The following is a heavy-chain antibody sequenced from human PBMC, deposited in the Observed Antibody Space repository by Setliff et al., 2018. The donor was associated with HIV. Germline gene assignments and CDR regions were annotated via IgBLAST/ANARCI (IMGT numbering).Heavy chain of an antibody. V-gene: IGHV4-39*01. J-gene: IGHJ3*02. Sequence: SETLSLTCSVSGDSISNSAYFWGWIRQPSGKGLEYIGSIYYSGTTYYNPSLKSRVAISVDTSKNQFSLKLSSVTAADTAVYYCARPRLRGSGAFDIWGQGTMVTVSS. CDR2: IYYSGTT. D-gene: IGHD2-21*01. CDR1: GDSISNSAYF. CDR3: ARPRLRGSGAFDI.